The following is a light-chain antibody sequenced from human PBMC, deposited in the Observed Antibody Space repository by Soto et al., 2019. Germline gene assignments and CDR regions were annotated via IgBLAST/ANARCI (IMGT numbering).Light chain of an antibody. J-gene: IGKJ3*01. Sequence: DIQMTQSPSTLSASVGDRVTITCRASQSISSWLAWYPQKPGKAPKLLIYDASSLESGVPSRFSGSGSGTEFSLTISSLQPDDFATYYCQQYNILFTFGPGTKVDIK. CDR1: QSISSW. CDR2: DAS. V-gene: IGKV1-5*01. CDR3: QQYNILFT.